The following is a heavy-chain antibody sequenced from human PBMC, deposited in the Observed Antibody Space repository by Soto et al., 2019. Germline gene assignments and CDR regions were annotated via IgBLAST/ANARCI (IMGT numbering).Heavy chain of an antibody. D-gene: IGHD3-16*01. CDR2: IASDGSSQ. CDR3: ARDGGSY. V-gene: IGHV3-30-3*01. Sequence: QVQLVESGGGVVQPGTSLRLSCAASGFTLSTYAMHWVRQAPGKGLEWVAVIASDGSSQYYADSVKGRFTVSRDSPRNTLYRQMNRLRTEDTGVYFGARDGGSYWGQGNQVIVST. CDR1: GFTLSTYA. J-gene: IGHJ4*02.